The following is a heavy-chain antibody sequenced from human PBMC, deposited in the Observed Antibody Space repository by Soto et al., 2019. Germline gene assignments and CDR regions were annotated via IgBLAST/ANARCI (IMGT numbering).Heavy chain of an antibody. Sequence: ASVKVSCKASGYTFTGYYMHWVRQAPGQGLEWMGWINPNSGGTNYAQKFQGWVTMTRDTSISTAYMELSRLRSDDTAVYYCARGGLYCSGGSCYLDDADWFDPWGQGTLVTVSS. V-gene: IGHV1-2*04. CDR3: ARGGLYCSGGSCYLDDADWFDP. D-gene: IGHD2-15*01. CDR1: GYTFTGYY. CDR2: INPNSGGT. J-gene: IGHJ5*02.